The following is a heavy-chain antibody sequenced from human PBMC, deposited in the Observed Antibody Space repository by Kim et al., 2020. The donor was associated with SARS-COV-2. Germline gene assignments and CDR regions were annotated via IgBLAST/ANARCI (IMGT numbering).Heavy chain of an antibody. Sequence: GGSLRLSCAASGFTFSSYGMHWVRQAPGKGLEWVAVISYDGSDQYYADSVKGRFTISRDNSKNTLYLQMNSLRAEDTAVYYCAKGLGSEVPFDYWGQGTLVTVSS. CDR2: ISYDGSDQ. CDR1: GFTFSSYG. J-gene: IGHJ4*02. D-gene: IGHD2-15*01. V-gene: IGHV3-30*18. CDR3: AKGLGSEVPFDY.